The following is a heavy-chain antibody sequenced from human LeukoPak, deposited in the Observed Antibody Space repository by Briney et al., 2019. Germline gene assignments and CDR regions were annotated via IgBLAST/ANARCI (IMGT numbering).Heavy chain of an antibody. CDR1: GGSFSGYY. CDR2: INHSGST. Sequence: SETLSLTSAVSGGSFSGYYWSWIRQPPGKGLEWIGEINHSGSTNHNPSLKSRVTISVDTSKNQFSLTLSSVTAADTAVYYCARGGEPRTHYYYYYYMDVWGKGTTVTVSS. D-gene: IGHD3-10*01. J-gene: IGHJ6*03. CDR3: ARGGEPRTHYYYYYYMDV. V-gene: IGHV4-34*01.